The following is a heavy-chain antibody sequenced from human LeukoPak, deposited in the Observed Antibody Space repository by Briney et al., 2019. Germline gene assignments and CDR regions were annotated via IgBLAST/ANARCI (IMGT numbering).Heavy chain of an antibody. Sequence: QPGRSLRLSCAASGFTFSSYAMHWVRQAPGKGLEWVAVISYDGSNKYYADSVTGRFTISRDNSKNTLYLQMNSLRAEDTAVYYCARMTSRSRYSGSQGGAFDIWGQGTMVTVSS. CDR3: ARMTSRSRYSGSQGGAFDI. J-gene: IGHJ3*02. CDR1: GFTFSSYA. CDR2: ISYDGSNK. D-gene: IGHD1-26*01. V-gene: IGHV3-30-3*01.